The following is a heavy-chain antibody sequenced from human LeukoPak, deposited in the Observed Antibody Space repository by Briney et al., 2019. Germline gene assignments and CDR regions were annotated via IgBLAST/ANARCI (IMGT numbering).Heavy chain of an antibody. Sequence: GETLKISCKGSGYSFTSYWIGWVRQMPGKGLEWMGIIYPGDSDIRYSPSFQGQVTISVDKSISTAYLQWSSLKSSDTAMYFCARRGSSGWTNYFGYWGQGTLVTVSS. D-gene: IGHD6-19*01. J-gene: IGHJ4*02. CDR2: IYPGDSDI. CDR3: ARRGSSGWTNYFGY. CDR1: GYSFTSYW. V-gene: IGHV5-51*01.